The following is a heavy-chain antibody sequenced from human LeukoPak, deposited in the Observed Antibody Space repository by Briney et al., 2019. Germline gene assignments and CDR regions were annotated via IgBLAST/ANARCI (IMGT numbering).Heavy chain of an antibody. CDR1: GFTFSNYW. CDR3: ARTYYDILTGYNPYFDY. V-gene: IGHV3-74*01. CDR2: INSDGSST. J-gene: IGHJ4*02. Sequence: GGSLRLSCAASGFTFSNYWMHWVRQAPGKGLVWVSRINSDGSSTSYADSVKGRFTISRDNAKNFLYLQMNSLRAEDTAVYYCARTYYDILTGYNPYFDYWGQGILVTVSS. D-gene: IGHD3-9*01.